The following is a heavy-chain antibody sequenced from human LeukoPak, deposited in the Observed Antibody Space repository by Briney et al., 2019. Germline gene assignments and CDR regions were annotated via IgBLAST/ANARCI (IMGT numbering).Heavy chain of an antibody. CDR2: ISAYNGDT. V-gene: IGHV1-18*01. Sequence: ASVKVSCKASGYTFTSYGISWVRQAPGQGLEWMGWISAYNGDTNYAQKLQGRVTMTTDTSTSTAYMELRSLRSDDTAVYYCARDRSRAYCGGDCYSSVDPWGQGTLVTVSS. CDR3: ARDRSRAYCGGDCYSSVDP. D-gene: IGHD2-21*02. CDR1: GYTFTSYG. J-gene: IGHJ5*02.